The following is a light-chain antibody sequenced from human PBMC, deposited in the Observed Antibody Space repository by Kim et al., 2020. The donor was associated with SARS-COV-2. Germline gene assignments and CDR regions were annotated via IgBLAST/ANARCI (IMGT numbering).Light chain of an antibody. J-gene: IGKJ1*01. CDR1: QDISNY. Sequence: ASVGDRVTITCRARQDISNYLAWFQLKPGKAPKLLIYAASALQPGVPSRFSGGGSGTDFTLTVTSLQPEDVATYYCQKCDSAPWTFGQGTKVDIK. CDR2: AAS. CDR3: QKCDSAPWT. V-gene: IGKV1-27*01.